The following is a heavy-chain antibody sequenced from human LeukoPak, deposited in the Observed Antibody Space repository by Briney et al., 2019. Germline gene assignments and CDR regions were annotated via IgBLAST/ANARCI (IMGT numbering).Heavy chain of an antibody. Sequence: GGSLRLSCAASGFTFSSCGMHWVRQAPGKGLEWVAFIRYDGSNKYYADSVKGRFTISRDNSKNTLYPQMNSLRAEDTAVYYCAKVPHSSSPDYWGQGTLVTVSS. CDR2: IRYDGSNK. CDR3: AKVPHSSSPDY. D-gene: IGHD6-6*01. J-gene: IGHJ4*02. V-gene: IGHV3-30*02. CDR1: GFTFSSCG.